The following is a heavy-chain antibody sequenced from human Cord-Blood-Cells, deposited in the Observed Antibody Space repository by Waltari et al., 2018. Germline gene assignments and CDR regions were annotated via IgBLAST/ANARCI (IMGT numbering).Heavy chain of an antibody. CDR2: INSDGSST. CDR3: ARWGGEDIAAAGTDY. V-gene: IGHV3-74*01. Sequence: EVQLLESGGDLVQLGGSLGSPCPASGFTSRSTWRHWVRQAPGKGLVWGSRINSDGSSTSYADSVKGRFTISRDNAKNTLYLQMNSLRAEDTAVYYCARWGGEDIAAAGTDYWGQGTLVTVSS. D-gene: IGHD6-13*01. J-gene: IGHJ4*02. CDR1: GFTSRSTW.